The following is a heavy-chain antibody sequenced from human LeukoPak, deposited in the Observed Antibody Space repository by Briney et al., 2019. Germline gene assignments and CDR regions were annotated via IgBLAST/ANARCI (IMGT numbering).Heavy chain of an antibody. D-gene: IGHD3-22*01. CDR2: INHSGST. V-gene: IGHV4-34*01. J-gene: IGHJ5*02. CDR3: ARPQGDASSGYRTRWFDP. CDR1: GGSFSGYY. Sequence: KPSETLSLTCAVYGGSFSGYYWSWIRQPPGKGLEWIGEINHSGSTNYNPSLKSRVTISVDTSKNQFSLKLSSVTAADTAVYYCARPQGDASSGYRTRWFDPWGQGTLVTASS.